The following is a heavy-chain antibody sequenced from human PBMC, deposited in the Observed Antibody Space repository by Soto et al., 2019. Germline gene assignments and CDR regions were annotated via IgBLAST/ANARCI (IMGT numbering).Heavy chain of an antibody. CDR2: IYYSGST. D-gene: IGHD3-16*02. CDR1: GGSITSRDFY. CDR3: TRDPMISFGGLIA. Sequence: QVQLQESGPGLVKPSQTLSLTCTVSGGSITSRDFYWSWIRQPPGKGLEWIGYIYYSGSTYYNPSLKSRVSISVDTSKNQFSLKLSSVTAADTAVYYCTRDPMISFGGLIAWGQGALVTVSS. J-gene: IGHJ5*02. V-gene: IGHV4-30-4*01.